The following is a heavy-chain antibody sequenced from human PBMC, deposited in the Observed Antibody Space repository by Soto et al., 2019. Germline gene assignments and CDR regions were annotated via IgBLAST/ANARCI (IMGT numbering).Heavy chain of an antibody. V-gene: IGHV4-39*01. CDR3: ARHLLVAEAGRSDP. D-gene: IGHD6-13*01. CDR1: CGSIRKTYDY. Sequence: SETLSLTCTVSCGSIRKTYDYWGWIRQPPGKGLEWIATIYYTGSTYYNPSLKSRVTISVDKSKDQFSLKLSSVTAADTAVYCCARHLLVAEAGRSDPWGQGTLVNVSS. J-gene: IGHJ5*02. CDR2: IYYTGST.